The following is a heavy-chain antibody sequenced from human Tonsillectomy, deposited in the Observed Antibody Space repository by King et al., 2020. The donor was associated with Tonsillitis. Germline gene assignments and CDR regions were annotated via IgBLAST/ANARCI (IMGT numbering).Heavy chain of an antibody. Sequence: VQLVESGGGLVKPGGSLRLSCAASGFTFSTYNMNWVRQAPGKGLEWVSSISSSSDYIYYADSVKGRFTISRDNAKNSLYRQMNSLRAEDTAVYYCARIPQFAHYGPIDYWGQGTLVTVSS. J-gene: IGHJ4*02. CDR3: ARIPQFAHYGPIDY. CDR2: ISSSSDYI. V-gene: IGHV3-21*01. CDR1: GFTFSTYN. D-gene: IGHD3-10*01.